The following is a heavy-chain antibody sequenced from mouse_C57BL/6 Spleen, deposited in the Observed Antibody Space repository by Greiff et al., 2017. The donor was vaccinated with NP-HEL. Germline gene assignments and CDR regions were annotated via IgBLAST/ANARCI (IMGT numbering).Heavy chain of an antibody. Sequence: QVQLKQSGAELVRPGTSVKVSCKASGYAFTNYLIEWVKQRPGQGLAWIGVINPGSGGTNYNEKFKGKATLTADKSSSTAYMQLSSLTSEDSAVYFCAREGTGTTFDYWGQGTTLTVSS. D-gene: IGHD4-1*01. CDR3: AREGTGTTFDY. CDR2: INPGSGGT. CDR1: GYAFTNYL. J-gene: IGHJ2*01. V-gene: IGHV1-54*01.